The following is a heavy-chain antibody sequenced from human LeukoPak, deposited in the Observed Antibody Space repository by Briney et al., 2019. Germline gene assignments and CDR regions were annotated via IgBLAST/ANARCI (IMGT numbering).Heavy chain of an antibody. J-gene: IGHJ4*02. D-gene: IGHD4-17*01. CDR2: ITSSGNTI. CDR1: GFTFSSYE. V-gene: IGHV3-48*03. Sequence: GGSLRLSCAASGFTFSSYEMNWVRQAPGKGLEWVSYITSSGNTIYYADSVKGRFTISRDNAKNSLYLQMNSLRAEDTAVYYCARLTTMTTTGGPFDYWGQGTLSPSP. CDR3: ARLTTMTTTGGPFDY.